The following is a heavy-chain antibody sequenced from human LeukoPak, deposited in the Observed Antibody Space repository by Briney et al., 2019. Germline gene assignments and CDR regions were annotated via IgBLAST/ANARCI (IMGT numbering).Heavy chain of an antibody. V-gene: IGHV1-2*02. CDR1: VYTFTSYH. CDR2: INTSNGGT. CDR3: ARDYYDSSGHRFDY. Sequence: GASVSVSFKSSVYTFTSYHIHWVRQAPGQGLEWMGWINTSNGGTNYAQKFQGSVTMTRDTTISTAYMELSRLRSDDTAMYYCARDYYDSSGHRFDYWGQGALVTVS. J-gene: IGHJ4*02. D-gene: IGHD3-22*01.